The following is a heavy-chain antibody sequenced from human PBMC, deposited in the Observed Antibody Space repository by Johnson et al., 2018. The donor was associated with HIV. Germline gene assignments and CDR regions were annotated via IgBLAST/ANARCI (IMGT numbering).Heavy chain of an antibody. CDR2: ISYDGSNR. CDR3: ARDREYGLAWGWALDI. CDR1: GFTFSSYA. V-gene: IGHV3-30*04. D-gene: IGHD6-19*01. Sequence: VQVLESGGGVVQPGRSLRLSCAASGFTFSSYAMHWVRQAPGKGLEWVAIISYDGSNRYYADSVKGRFTISRDNSKNTLYLQTNSLRGEDTAVYYCARDREYGLAWGWALDIWGQGTMVTVSS. J-gene: IGHJ3*02.